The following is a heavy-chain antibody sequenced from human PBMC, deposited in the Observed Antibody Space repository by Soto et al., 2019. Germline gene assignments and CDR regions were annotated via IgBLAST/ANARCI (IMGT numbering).Heavy chain of an antibody. Sequence: QVQLQQWGAGLLKPSETLSLTCAVHSGSFSSYYCTWTRQPPGKGLEWIGEIHPSGDTDYNPSLSNRFTISLDTSKSQFSLGWTSVTAAETAVYFCSGGRDPHKGGRTGGQGTLVTVSS. CDR2: IHPSGDT. V-gene: IGHV4-34*02. J-gene: IGHJ4*02. CDR1: SGSFSSYY. D-gene: IGHD3-16*01. CDR3: SGGRDPHKGGRT.